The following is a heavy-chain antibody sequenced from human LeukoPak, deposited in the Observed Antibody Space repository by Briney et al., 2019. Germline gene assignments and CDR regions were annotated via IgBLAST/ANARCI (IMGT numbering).Heavy chain of an antibody. Sequence: SETLSLTCAVYGGSFSGYYWSWIRQPPGKGLEWIGEINHSGSTNYNPSLKSRVTISVDTSKNQFSLKLSSVTAADTAVYYCARLSAGRAGRPYDYWGQGTLVTLSS. CDR2: INHSGST. J-gene: IGHJ4*02. CDR1: GGSFSGYY. D-gene: IGHD6-6*01. V-gene: IGHV4-34*01. CDR3: ARLSAGRAGRPYDY.